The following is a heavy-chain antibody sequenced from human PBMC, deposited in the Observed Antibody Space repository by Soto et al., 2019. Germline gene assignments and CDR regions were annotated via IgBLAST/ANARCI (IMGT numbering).Heavy chain of an antibody. Sequence: QVQLVQSGAEVKKPGASVKVSCKASGYTFTGYYMHWVRQAPGQGLEWMGWINPNSGGTNYAQKFQGRVTMTRDTSISTAYMELSRLRSDDTAVYYCARVVDRVLRFSGHWEIGDYWGQGTLVTVSS. J-gene: IGHJ4*02. D-gene: IGHD3-3*01. V-gene: IGHV1-2*02. CDR1: GYTFTGYY. CDR3: ARVVDRVLRFSGHWEIGDY. CDR2: INPNSGGT.